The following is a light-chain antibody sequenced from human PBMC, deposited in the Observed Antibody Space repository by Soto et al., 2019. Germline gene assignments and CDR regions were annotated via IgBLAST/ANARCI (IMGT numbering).Light chain of an antibody. V-gene: IGKV1-27*01. CDR1: QVIDNY. Sequence: DIQMTQSPSSLSASVGDRVTITCRASQVIDNYLAWYQQQPGKVPRLLIYAGSVLQAGVPPRFTGSGSGTDFTLPISSLQPEDVATYFCQKDHSAPWTFGQGTKVAIK. CDR2: AGS. CDR3: QKDHSAPWT. J-gene: IGKJ1*01.